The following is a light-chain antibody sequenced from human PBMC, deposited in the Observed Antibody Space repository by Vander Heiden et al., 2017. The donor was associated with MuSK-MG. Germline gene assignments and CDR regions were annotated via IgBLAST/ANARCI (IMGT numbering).Light chain of an antibody. CDR1: NSNIGAGYA. CDR2: DDT. V-gene: IGLV1-40*01. CDR3: QSVDNRLSGTYV. Sequence: QSVLTQEPSVSGAPGQRVTISCSGSNSNIGAGYAVHWYQQFPGKAPKLLIYDDTSRPSGVPDRFSGSKSGISASLIITGLHVEDEADYYCQSVDNRLSGTYVFGTGTKVSVL. J-gene: IGLJ1*01.